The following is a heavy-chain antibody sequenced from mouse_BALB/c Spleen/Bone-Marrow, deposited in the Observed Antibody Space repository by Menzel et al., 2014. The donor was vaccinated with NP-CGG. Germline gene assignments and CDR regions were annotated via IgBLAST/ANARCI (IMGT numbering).Heavy chain of an antibody. CDR2: INSNGGST. J-gene: IGHJ2*01. D-gene: IGHD2-4*01. V-gene: IGHV5-6-3*01. CDR1: GFTFSSYG. Sequence: EVQLVESGGGLVQPGWSLKLSCAASGFTFSSYGMSWVRQTPDKRLELVATINSNGGSTYYPDSVKGRLTISRDNAKNTLYLQMSSLKSEDTAMYYCARDYDYDYWGQGTTLTVSS. CDR3: ARDYDYDY.